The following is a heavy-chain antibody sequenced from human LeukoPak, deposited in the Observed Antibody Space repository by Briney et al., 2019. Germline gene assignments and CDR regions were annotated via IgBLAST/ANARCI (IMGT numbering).Heavy chain of an antibody. CDR2: INPSGGST. V-gene: IGHV1-46*01. D-gene: IGHD5-12*01. Sequence: ASVKVSCKASGYTFTSYYMHWVRQAPGQGLEWMGIINPSGGSTSYAQKFQGRVTMTRDTSTSTVYMELGSLRSEDTAVYYCASTSIVATIRIFDYYYGMDVWGQGTTVTVSS. J-gene: IGHJ6*02. CDR1: GYTFTSYY. CDR3: ASTSIVATIRIFDYYYGMDV.